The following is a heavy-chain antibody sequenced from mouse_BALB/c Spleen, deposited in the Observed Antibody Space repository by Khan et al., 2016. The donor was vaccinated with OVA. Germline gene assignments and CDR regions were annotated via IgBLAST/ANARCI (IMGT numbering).Heavy chain of an antibody. V-gene: IGHV1S137*01. CDR2: ISTYYGDA. Sequence: QVQLKQSGAELVRPGVSVKISCKGSGYTFTDFTLHWVKQSHAMSLEWIGVISTYYGDATYNQRVKDKATMTVDKSSSTAYMELARLTSEDSAIYYFTRGGGGNRFAYWGQGTLVTVSA. J-gene: IGHJ3*01. CDR3: TRGGGGNRFAY. CDR1: GYTFTDFT.